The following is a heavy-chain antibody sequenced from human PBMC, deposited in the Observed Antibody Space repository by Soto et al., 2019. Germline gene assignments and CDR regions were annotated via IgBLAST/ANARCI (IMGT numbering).Heavy chain of an antibody. CDR2: ISPIFGTP. CDR1: GGTFSSYT. Sequence: QVQLVQSGAEVKKPGSSVTVSCKASGGTFSSYTISWVRQAPGQGLEWMAGISPIFGTPIYAQKFQDRVTITADDSTTTAHMETNRLTPEDTAVYYCARVVVGSRLSLDYWGQGTLVAISS. V-gene: IGHV1-69*01. CDR3: ARVVVGSRLSLDY. D-gene: IGHD1-26*01. J-gene: IGHJ4*02.